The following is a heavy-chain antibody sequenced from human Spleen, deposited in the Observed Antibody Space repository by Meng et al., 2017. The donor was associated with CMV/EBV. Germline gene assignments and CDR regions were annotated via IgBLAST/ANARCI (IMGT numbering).Heavy chain of an antibody. Sequence: QWRRQGSGPGLVKPSQPLSLTCTVSGGSISSGDYYWSWIRQPPGKGLEWIGYIYYSGSTYYNPSLKSRVTISVDTSKNQFSLKLSSVTAADTAVYYCARALRHNWFDPWGQGTLVTVSS. CDR3: ARALRHNWFDP. J-gene: IGHJ5*02. CDR2: IYYSGST. CDR1: GGSISSGDYY. V-gene: IGHV4-30-4*08.